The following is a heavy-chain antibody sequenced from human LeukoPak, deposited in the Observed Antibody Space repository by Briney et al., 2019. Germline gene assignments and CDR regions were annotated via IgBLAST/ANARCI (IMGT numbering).Heavy chain of an antibody. CDR2: IYYSGST. Sequence: SQTLSLTCTVSGGSISSGGYSWGWIRQHPGKGLEWIGYIYYSGSTYYNPSLKSRVTISVDTSKNQFSLKLSSVTAADTAVYYCARYYYDSSGYYPYYFDYWGQGTLVTVSS. CDR3: ARYYYDSSGYYPYYFDY. CDR1: GGSISSGGYS. J-gene: IGHJ4*02. D-gene: IGHD3-22*01. V-gene: IGHV4-31*03.